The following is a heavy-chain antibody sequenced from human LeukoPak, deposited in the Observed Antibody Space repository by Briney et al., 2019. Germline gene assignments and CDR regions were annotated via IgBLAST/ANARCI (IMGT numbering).Heavy chain of an antibody. CDR3: ARDNSGYDLNWFDP. CDR2: IKQDGSEK. D-gene: IGHD5-12*01. Sequence: GGSLRLSCAAPGFTFSSYWMSWVRQAPGKGLEWVANIKQDGSEKYYVDSVKGRFTISRDNAKNSLYLQMSSLRAEDTAVYYCARDNSGYDLNWFDPWGQGTLVTVSS. V-gene: IGHV3-7*01. CDR1: GFTFSSYW. J-gene: IGHJ5*02.